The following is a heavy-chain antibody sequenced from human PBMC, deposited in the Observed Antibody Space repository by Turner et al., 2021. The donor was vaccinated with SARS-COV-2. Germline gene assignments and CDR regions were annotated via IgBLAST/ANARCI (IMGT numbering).Heavy chain of an antibody. CDR2: ISGTSSDT. V-gene: IGHV3-11*06. D-gene: IGHD6-6*01. CDR1: GFNFSSHY. J-gene: IGHJ4*02. CDR3: ERGARALDS. Sequence: QVQLVESWGGLVKPGGSLRLSCAASGFNFSSHYMSWLRQAPGKGLEYISYISGTSSDTNHADSVKGRFAITRDNAKKSMYLQMNNLGVEDTDVYYCERGARALDSWGQGTLVTVSS.